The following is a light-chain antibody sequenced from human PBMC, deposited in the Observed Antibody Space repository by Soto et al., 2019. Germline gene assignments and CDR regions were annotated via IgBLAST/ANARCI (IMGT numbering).Light chain of an antibody. CDR3: TSFTTISTWV. Sequence: QAVLTQPRSVSGSPGQSVTISCTGTSSDVGGYNYVSWYQQHPGKAPQLMIYDVTKRPSGVPDRFSGSKSGNTASLTISELQAEDEADYYCTSFTTISTWVFGGGTQLTVL. V-gene: IGLV2-11*01. CDR1: SSDVGGYNY. J-gene: IGLJ3*02. CDR2: DVT.